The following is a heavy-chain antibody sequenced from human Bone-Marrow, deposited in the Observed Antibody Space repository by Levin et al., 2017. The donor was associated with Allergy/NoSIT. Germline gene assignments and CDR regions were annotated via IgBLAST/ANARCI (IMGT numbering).Heavy chain of an antibody. Sequence: SETLSLTCAVYGGSFSGYYWSWIRQPPGKGLEWIGEINHSGSTNYNPSLKSRVTISVDTSKNQFSLKLSSVTAADTAVYYCARGRGGYKQKNYYYYYYMDVWGKGTTVTVSS. CDR3: ARGRGGYKQKNYYYYYYMDV. CDR1: GGSFSGYY. V-gene: IGHV4-34*01. D-gene: IGHD5-24*01. J-gene: IGHJ6*03. CDR2: INHSGST.